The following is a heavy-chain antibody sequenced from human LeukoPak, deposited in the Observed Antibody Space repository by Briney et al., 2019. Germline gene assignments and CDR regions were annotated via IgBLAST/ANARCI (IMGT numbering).Heavy chain of an antibody. D-gene: IGHD5-12*01. CDR3: AKHRGQYFDY. CDR1: GFTFSSYA. J-gene: IGHJ4*02. CDR2: ISDRGSST. V-gene: IGHV3-23*01. Sequence: GGSLRLSCAASGFTFSSYAMSWVRQAPGKGLEWVSAISDRGSSTYYADSVKGRFTISRDNSKNTLYLQMNSLRAEDTALYYCAKHRGQYFDYWGQGTLVIVSS.